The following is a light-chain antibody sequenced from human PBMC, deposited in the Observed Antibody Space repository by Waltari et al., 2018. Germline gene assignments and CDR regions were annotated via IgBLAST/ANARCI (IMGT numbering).Light chain of an antibody. J-gene: IGLJ3*02. V-gene: IGLV2-14*01. CDR2: EVS. Sequence: QSALTQPASVSGSPGQSITISCTGTSSDVGAFNYVSWHQQHPGKAPKVIIYEVSNRPCGVSTRLSGSKSGNTASLTISGLQAEDEADYYCNSYTTTAARVFGGGTRLTVL. CDR1: SSDVGAFNY. CDR3: NSYTTTAARV.